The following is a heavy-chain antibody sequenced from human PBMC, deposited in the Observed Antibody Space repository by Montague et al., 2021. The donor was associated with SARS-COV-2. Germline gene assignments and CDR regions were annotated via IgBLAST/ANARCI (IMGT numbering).Heavy chain of an antibody. Sequence: SRSLSLSASGFTFSSYSMNWVRQTPGKGLEWVSYISSSSSTIHYADSVKGRFTISRDNAKNSLYLQMNSLRDEDTAVYYCARDQVLWFGEHVVWGQGTLVTVFS. V-gene: IGHV3-48*02. J-gene: IGHJ4*02. CDR1: GFTFSSYS. CDR3: ARDQVLWFGEHVV. D-gene: IGHD3-10*01. CDR2: ISSSSSTI.